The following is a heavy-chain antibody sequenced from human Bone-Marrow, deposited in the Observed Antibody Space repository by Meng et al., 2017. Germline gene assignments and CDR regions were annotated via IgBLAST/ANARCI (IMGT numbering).Heavy chain of an antibody. CDR2: IKKDGSEN. CDR3: ARESPTSRYFDL. Sequence: GESLKISCAASGCTFSSYWMSWARQAPGKGLEWVANIKKDGSENYYVDSVKGRFTISRDNAKNSLYLQMNSLRAEDTSVYYCARESPTSRYFDLWGRGTLVTVSS. CDR1: GCTFSSYW. J-gene: IGHJ2*01. V-gene: IGHV3-7*01.